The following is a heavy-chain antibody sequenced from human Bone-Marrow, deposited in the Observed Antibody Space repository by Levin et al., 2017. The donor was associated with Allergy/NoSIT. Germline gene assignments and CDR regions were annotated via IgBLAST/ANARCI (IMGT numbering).Heavy chain of an antibody. J-gene: IGHJ4*02. D-gene: IGHD4-17*01. Sequence: GESLKISCAASGFTFSSYSMNWVRQAPGKGLEWVSSISSSSSYIYYADSVKGRFTISRDNAKNSLYLQMNSLRAEDTAVYYCARSRTYGDYDYWGQGTLVTVSS. CDR2: ISSSSSYI. V-gene: IGHV3-21*01. CDR1: GFTFSSYS. CDR3: ARSRTYGDYDY.